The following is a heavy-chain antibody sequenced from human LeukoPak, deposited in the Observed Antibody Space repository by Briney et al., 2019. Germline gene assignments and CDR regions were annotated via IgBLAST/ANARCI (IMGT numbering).Heavy chain of an antibody. CDR2: INHSGST. D-gene: IGHD1-26*01. CDR3: ARERELPLGWFDP. CDR1: GGSFSGYY. Sequence: SVTLSLTCAVYGGSFSGYYWSWIRQPPGKGLEWIGEINHSGSTNYNPSLKSRVTISVDTSKNQFSLKLSSVTAADTAVYYCARERELPLGWFDPWGQGTLVTVSS. J-gene: IGHJ5*02. V-gene: IGHV4-34*01.